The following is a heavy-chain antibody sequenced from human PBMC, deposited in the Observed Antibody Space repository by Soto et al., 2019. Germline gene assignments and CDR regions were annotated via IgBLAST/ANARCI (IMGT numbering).Heavy chain of an antibody. J-gene: IGHJ4*02. CDR2: IYYSGST. CDR3: ARHGDSSGWYRQYYFDY. V-gene: IGHV4-39*01. CDR1: GGSISSSSYY. Sequence: QLQLQESGPGLVKPSETLSLTCTVSGGSISSSSYYWGWIRQPPGKGLEWIGSIYYSGSTYYNPSLQGRVPISVDTSKNQFSLKLSSVTAADTAVYYCARHGDSSGWYRQYYFDYWGQGTLVTVSS. D-gene: IGHD6-19*01.